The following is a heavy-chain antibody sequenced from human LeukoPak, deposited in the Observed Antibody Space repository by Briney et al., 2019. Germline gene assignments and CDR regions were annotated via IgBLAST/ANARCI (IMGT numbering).Heavy chain of an antibody. J-gene: IGHJ4*02. CDR2: ISSSGSTI. D-gene: IGHD5-18*01. V-gene: IGHV3-48*04. CDR1: GFTFSSYG. Sequence: GGSLRLSCAASGFTFSSYGMSWVRQAPGKGLEWVSYISSSGSTIYYADSVKGRFTISRDNAKNSLYLQMNSLRAEDTAVYYCAQLWFALDYWGQGTLVTVSS. CDR3: AQLWFALDY.